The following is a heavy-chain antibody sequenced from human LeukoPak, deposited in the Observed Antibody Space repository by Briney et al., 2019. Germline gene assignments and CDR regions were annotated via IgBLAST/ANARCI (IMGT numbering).Heavy chain of an antibody. D-gene: IGHD1/OR15-1a*01. CDR1: DVSINGYC. J-gene: IGHJ4*02. V-gene: IGHV4-59*04. Sequence: PSETLSLTCTVSDVSINGYCWIWIRQSPGRGLEWIGCIFYRDNYGGTTFYNPSLQRRVAISVDTSKNAISLRLNSVTAADTAVYCCARQISGNKDYWGQGTLVTVSS. CDR3: ARQISGNKDY. CDR2: IFYRDNYGGTT.